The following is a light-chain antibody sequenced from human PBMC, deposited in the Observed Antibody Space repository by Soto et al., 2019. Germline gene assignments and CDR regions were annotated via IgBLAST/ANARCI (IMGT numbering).Light chain of an antibody. CDR1: SSDVGGYNY. Sequence: QSALTQPPSASGSPGQSVTISCTGTSSDVGGYNYVSWYQQYPGKAPKLMIYEVSKRPSGVPDRFSGSKSGNTASLTVSGLQADDEADYYCSSYGGSNNLLFGGGTKLTVL. CDR3: SSYGGSNNLL. J-gene: IGLJ2*01. CDR2: EVS. V-gene: IGLV2-8*01.